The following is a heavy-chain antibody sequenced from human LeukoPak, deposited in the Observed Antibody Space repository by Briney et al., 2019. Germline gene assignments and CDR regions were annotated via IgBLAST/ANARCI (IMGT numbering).Heavy chain of an antibody. Sequence: PSETLSLTCTVSGGSISSGGYYWSWIRQHPGKGLEWIGYIYYSGSTYYNPSLKSRVTISVDTSKNQFSLKLSSVTAADTAVYYCARGRHYYGSGSYYWGDPFDYWGQGTLVTVSS. V-gene: IGHV4-31*03. J-gene: IGHJ4*02. CDR3: ARGRHYYGSGSYYWGDPFDY. CDR1: GGSISSGGYY. D-gene: IGHD3-10*01. CDR2: IYYSGST.